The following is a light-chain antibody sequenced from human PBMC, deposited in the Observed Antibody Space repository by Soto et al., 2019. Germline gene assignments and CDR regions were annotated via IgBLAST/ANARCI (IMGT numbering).Light chain of an antibody. J-gene: IGKJ1*01. Sequence: EIVLTQSPGTLSLSPGERATLSCRASQIIRSTFLAWYQQKPGQAPRLLIHGVSNRATGIPDRFSGSGSGTDFTLIISRLEPEDFAVYFCQQYAGSPRTFGQGTKVDIK. V-gene: IGKV3-20*01. CDR1: QIIRSTF. CDR3: QQYAGSPRT. CDR2: GVS.